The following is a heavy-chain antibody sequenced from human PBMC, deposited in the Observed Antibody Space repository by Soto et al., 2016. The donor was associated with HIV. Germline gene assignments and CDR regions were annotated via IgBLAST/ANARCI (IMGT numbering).Heavy chain of an antibody. CDR2: IYVTGST. CDR3: ARHPLKSVAGWWDWFDP. V-gene: IGHV4-39*01. J-gene: IGHJ5*02. Sequence: QESGPGLVKPSETLSLTCSVSGGSIANSPYYWDWIRQSPEKGLEWIGSIYVTGSTYYNPSLYSRATISVDASENQFSLKLNSVTASDTAVYYCARHPLKSVAGWWDWFDPVGPGNSGHRQL. D-gene: IGHD6-19*01. CDR1: GGSIANSPYY.